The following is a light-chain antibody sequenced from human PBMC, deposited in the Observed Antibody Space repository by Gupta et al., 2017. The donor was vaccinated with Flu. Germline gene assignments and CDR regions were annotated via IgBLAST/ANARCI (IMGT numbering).Light chain of an antibody. J-gene: IGKJ2*01. CDR1: QSITSG. Sequence: DIHMTQSPSTLSASVGDRVTITCRASQSITSGLAWYQQKPGKAPKLLIYKASTLKSGVPSRFSGSRSGTEFTLTISSLQPDDFATYYCQQYNSYSPYTFGQGTKVEIK. V-gene: IGKV1-5*03. CDR2: KAS. CDR3: QQYNSYSPYT.